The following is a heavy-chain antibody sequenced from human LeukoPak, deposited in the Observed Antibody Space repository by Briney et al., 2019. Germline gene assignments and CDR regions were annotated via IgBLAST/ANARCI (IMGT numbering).Heavy chain of an antibody. CDR2: FNPNSGDT. Sequence: GASVNVSCKTSGYTFTSYYIHWVRQAPGQGLEWMAWFNPNSGDTNYAQEFQGRVTMTGDPSVGTAYMELSRLRSDDTAVYYCVRDLTATGDSWGQGTLVTVSS. D-gene: IGHD1-20*01. J-gene: IGHJ4*02. V-gene: IGHV1-2*02. CDR1: GYTFTSYY. CDR3: VRDLTATGDS.